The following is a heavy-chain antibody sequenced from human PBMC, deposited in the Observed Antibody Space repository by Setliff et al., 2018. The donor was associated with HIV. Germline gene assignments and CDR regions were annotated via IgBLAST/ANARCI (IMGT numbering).Heavy chain of an antibody. Sequence: GASVKVSCKASGYTFTSYAMHWVRQAPGQRLEWMGWINAGNGNTKYSQKSQGRVTITRDTSASTAYMELSSLRSEDTAVYYCARGESAAAGTGVCDYWGQGTLVTVSS. J-gene: IGHJ4*02. D-gene: IGHD6-13*01. CDR1: GYTFTSYA. CDR3: ARGESAAAGTGVCDY. CDR2: INAGNGNT. V-gene: IGHV1-3*01.